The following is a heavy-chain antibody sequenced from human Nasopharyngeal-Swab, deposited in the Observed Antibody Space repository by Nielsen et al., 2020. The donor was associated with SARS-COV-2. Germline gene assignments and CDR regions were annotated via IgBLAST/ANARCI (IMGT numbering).Heavy chain of an antibody. V-gene: IGHV3-23*01. CDR2: ISGSGGST. Sequence: WIRQPPGKGLEWVSAISGSGGSTYYADSVKGRFTISRDNSKNTLYLQMNSLRAEDTAVYYCAKAARITMIGVYDYWGQGTLVTVSS. CDR3: AKAARITMIGVYDY. J-gene: IGHJ4*02. D-gene: IGHD3-22*01.